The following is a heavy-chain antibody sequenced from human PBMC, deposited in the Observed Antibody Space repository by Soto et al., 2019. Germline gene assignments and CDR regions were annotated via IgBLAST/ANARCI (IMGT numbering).Heavy chain of an antibody. J-gene: IGHJ4*02. V-gene: IGHV4-4*02. Sequence: QVLLQESGPGLVQPSGTLSLSCVVSGVSIGSSYYWGWVRQPPGKGLEWLGDMSHIGSVNYNPSLKSRVTISMDKTQSQFSMNLNSMTAADTAVYYCARSLGWYAIDYWGQGTLVIVSS. D-gene: IGHD6-19*01. CDR2: MSHIGSV. CDR3: ARSLGWYAIDY. CDR1: GVSIGSSYY.